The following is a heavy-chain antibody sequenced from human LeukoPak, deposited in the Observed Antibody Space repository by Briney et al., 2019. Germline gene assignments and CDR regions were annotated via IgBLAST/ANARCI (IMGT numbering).Heavy chain of an antibody. Sequence: GGSLRLSCAASGFTFSSYAMHWVRQAPGKGLEWVAVISYDGSNKYYADSVKGRFTISRDNSKNTLYLQMNSLRAEDTAVYYCARDPTPPYYYDSSAMSFDYWGQGTLVTVSS. D-gene: IGHD3-22*01. CDR2: ISYDGSNK. J-gene: IGHJ4*02. CDR1: GFTFSSYA. CDR3: ARDPTPPYYYDSSAMSFDY. V-gene: IGHV3-30*01.